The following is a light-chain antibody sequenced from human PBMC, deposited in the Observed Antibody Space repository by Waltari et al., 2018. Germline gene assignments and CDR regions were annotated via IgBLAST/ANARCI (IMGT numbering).Light chain of an antibody. Sequence: SYVLTQSPSVSVAPGHAPRFTCGGDNMGGQSVHWYQQNPGQAPVLVVYDDSDRPTGIPERCSGSNSGNTATLTISRVEAGDEADYYCQVWDSSSDRVFGGGTKLTVL. V-gene: IGLV3-21*02. J-gene: IGLJ2*01. CDR3: QVWDSSSDRV. CDR1: NMGGQS. CDR2: DDS.